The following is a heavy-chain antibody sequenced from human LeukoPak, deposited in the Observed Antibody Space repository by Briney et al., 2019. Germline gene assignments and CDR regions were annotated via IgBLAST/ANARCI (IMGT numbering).Heavy chain of an antibody. V-gene: IGHV4-30-2*01. J-gene: IGHJ4*02. CDR3: ARGGYSHGDYFDY. CDR1: GGSISSGGYS. CDR2: IYHSGST. D-gene: IGHD5-18*01. Sequence: SETLSLTCTVSGGSISSGGYSWSWIRQPPGKGLEWIGYIYHSGSTYYNPSLKSRVTISVDRSKNQFSLKLSSVTAADTAVYYCARGGYSHGDYFDYWGKGTLVTVSS.